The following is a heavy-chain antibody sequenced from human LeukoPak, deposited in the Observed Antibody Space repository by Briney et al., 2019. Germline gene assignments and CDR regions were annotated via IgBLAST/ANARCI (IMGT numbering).Heavy chain of an antibody. CDR1: GYTFTGYY. V-gene: IGHV1-2*02. Sequence: ASVKVSCKASGYTFTGYYMHWVRQAPGQGLEWMGWINPNSGGTNYAQKFQGRVTMTRDTSISTAYMELSRLRSDDTAVYYCARGFGVSKSYRPPDYWGQGTLVTVSS. D-gene: IGHD3-10*01. J-gene: IGHJ4*02. CDR3: ARGFGVSKSYRPPDY. CDR2: INPNSGGT.